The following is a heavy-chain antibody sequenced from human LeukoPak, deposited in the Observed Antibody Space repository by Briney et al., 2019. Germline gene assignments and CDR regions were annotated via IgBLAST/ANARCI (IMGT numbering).Heavy chain of an antibody. J-gene: IGHJ4*02. CDR1: GYSFTSYW. CDR3: ARLRSDSSGYSAFDY. CDR2: IYPGDSDT. V-gene: IGHV5-51*01. D-gene: IGHD3-22*01. Sequence: PGESLKISCKGSGYSFTSYWIGWVRQMPGKGLEWMGIIYPGDSDTRYSPSFQGQVTISADKSISTACLQWSSPKASDTAMYYCARLRSDSSGYSAFDYWGQGTLVTVSS.